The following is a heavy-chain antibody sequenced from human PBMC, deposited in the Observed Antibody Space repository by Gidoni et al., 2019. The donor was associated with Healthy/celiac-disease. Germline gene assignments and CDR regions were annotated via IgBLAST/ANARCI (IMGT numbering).Heavy chain of an antibody. CDR1: GFPFSSYG. CDR2: ISYDGSNK. J-gene: IGHJ5*02. Sequence: QVQLLESGGGVVLPGRSLRLSCAASGFPFSSYGMDWVRQAPGKGLELVAVISYDGSNKYYADSVKGRFTISRDNSKNTLYLQMNSLRAEDTAVYYCASNWFDPWGQGTLVTVSS. CDR3: ASNWFDP. V-gene: IGHV3-30*03.